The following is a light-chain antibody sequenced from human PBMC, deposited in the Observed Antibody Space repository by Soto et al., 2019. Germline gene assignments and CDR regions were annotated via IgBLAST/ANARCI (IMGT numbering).Light chain of an antibody. J-gene: IGLJ1*01. CDR1: SSDVGGYNY. V-gene: IGLV2-14*01. CDR3: SSYTSSSIDYV. CDR2: EVS. Sequence: QSALTQPASVSGSPGQSITISCTGTSSDVGGYNYVSWYQQHPGKAPKLMIYEVSNRPSGVSNRFSGSKSGNTASLTISGLQAEDEADYSCSSYTSSSIDYVFGTGTKVPAL.